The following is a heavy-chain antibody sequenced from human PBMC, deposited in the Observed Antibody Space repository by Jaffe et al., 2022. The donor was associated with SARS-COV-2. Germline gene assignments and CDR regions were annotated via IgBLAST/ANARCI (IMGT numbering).Heavy chain of an antibody. CDR2: IKSKTDGGTT. J-gene: IGHJ6*02. CDR3: TTDLSHYYYYGMDV. V-gene: IGHV3-15*01. Sequence: EVQLVESGGGLVKPGGSLRLSCAASGFTFSNAWMSWVRQAPGKGLEWVGRIKSKTDGGTTDYAAPVKGRFTISRDDSKNTLYLQMNSLKTEDTAVYYCTTDLSHYYYYGMDVWGQGTTVTVSS. CDR1: GFTFSNAW.